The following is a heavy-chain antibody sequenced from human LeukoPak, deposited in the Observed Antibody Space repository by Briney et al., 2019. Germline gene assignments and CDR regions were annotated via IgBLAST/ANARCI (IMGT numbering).Heavy chain of an antibody. V-gene: IGHV1-18*01. Sequence: GASVKVSCKASGYTFNTYGITWVRQAPGQGLEWMGWISPYNGNTNYAQKLQGRVTMTTDTSTSTAYMELRSLRSDDTAVYYCARVRDDYDFWSGYSLMDVWGKGTTVTVSS. CDR3: ARVRDDYDFWSGYSLMDV. CDR2: ISPYNGNT. J-gene: IGHJ6*03. CDR1: GYTFNTYG. D-gene: IGHD3-3*01.